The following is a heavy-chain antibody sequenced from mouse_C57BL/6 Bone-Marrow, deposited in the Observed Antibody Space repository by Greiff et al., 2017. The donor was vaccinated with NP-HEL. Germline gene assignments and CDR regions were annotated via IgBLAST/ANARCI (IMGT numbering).Heavy chain of an antibody. V-gene: IGHV1-66*01. CDR1: GYSFTSYY. Sequence: VQRVESGPELVKPGASVKISCKASGYSFTSYYIHWVKQRPGQGLEWIGWIYPGSGNTKYNEKFKGKATLTADTSSSTAYMQLSSLTSEDSAVYYCARGNSNYGAMDYWGQGTSVTVSS. CDR3: ARGNSNYGAMDY. J-gene: IGHJ4*01. D-gene: IGHD2-5*01. CDR2: IYPGSGNT.